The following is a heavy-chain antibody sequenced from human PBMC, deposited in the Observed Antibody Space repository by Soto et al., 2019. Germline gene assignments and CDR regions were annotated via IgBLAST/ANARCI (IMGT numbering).Heavy chain of an antibody. V-gene: IGHV3-23*01. D-gene: IGHD3-3*01. CDR2: ISGSGGST. CDR3: AKDTLYYDFWSGYRANDAFDI. Sequence: GGSLRLSCAASGFTFSSYAMSWVRQAPGKGLEWVSAISGSGGSTYYADSVKGRFTISRDNSKNTLYLQMNSLRAEDMAVYYCAKDTLYYDFWSGYRANDAFDIWGQGTMVTVSS. CDR1: GFTFSSYA. J-gene: IGHJ3*02.